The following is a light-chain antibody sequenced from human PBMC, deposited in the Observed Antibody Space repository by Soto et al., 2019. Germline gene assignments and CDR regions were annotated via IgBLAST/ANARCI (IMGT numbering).Light chain of an antibody. CDR3: QQYNSYRT. Sequence: DIQMTQSPSIVSASVGDRVTITCRASQSISSWLAWYQQKPGKAPKLLIYKASNLESGVPSRFSGSGSGTEFTLTISSLQPDDFATYYCQQYNSYRTFGQGTKVEIK. CDR1: QSISSW. V-gene: IGKV1-5*03. J-gene: IGKJ1*01. CDR2: KAS.